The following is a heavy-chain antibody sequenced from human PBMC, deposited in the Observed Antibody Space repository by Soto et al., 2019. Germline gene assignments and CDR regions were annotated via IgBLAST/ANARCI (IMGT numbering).Heavy chain of an antibody. CDR2: IYYSGST. D-gene: IGHD2-8*01. Sequence: PSETLSPTCPVSGGSITSTSDYWGWIRQSPGKGLDWIGNIYYSGSTYYHPSLKSRVTISVDKSKNKFSLKLSSVTAADTAVYYCARPSTYPINGPFDYWGQGTLVTVSS. V-gene: IGHV4-39*01. J-gene: IGHJ4*02. CDR1: GGSITSTSDY. CDR3: ARPSTYPINGPFDY.